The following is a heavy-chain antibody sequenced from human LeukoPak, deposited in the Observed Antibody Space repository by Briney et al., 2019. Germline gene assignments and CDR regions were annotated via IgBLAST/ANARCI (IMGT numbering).Heavy chain of an antibody. CDR3: ARVPFSMVRGVILYYFDY. V-gene: IGHV1-8*01. CDR2: MNPNSGNT. D-gene: IGHD3-10*01. Sequence: ASVKVSCKASGYTFTSYDINWVRQATGQGLEWMGWMNPNSGNTGYAQKFQGRVTMTRNTSISTAYMELSSLRSEGTAVYYCARVPFSMVRGVILYYFDYWGQGTLVTVSS. J-gene: IGHJ4*02. CDR1: GYTFTSYD.